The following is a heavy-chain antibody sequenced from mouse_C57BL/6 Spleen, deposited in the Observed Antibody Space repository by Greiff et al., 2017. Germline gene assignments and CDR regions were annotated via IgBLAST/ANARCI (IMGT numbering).Heavy chain of an antibody. CDR1: GYTFTSYW. V-gene: IGHV1-64*01. CDR3: ARGDAIYDGYYGGYY. D-gene: IGHD2-3*01. CDR2: IHPNSGST. Sequence: VQLQQPGAELVKPGASVTLSCKASGYTFTSYWMHWVKQRPGQGLEWIGMIHPNSGSTNYNEKFKSKATLTVDKSSSTAYMQLSSLTSEDSAVYYCARGDAIYDGYYGGYYWGQGTTLTVSS. J-gene: IGHJ2*01.